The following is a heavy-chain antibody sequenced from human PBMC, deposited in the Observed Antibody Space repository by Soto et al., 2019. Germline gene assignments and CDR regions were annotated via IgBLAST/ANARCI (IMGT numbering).Heavy chain of an antibody. J-gene: IGHJ4*02. CDR1: GGTFSSDS. Sequence: QVQLVQSGAEVKKPGSSVKVSCKASGGTFSSDSFSWVRQAPGQGLEWKGGIIPMFDTPIYAQKFQDRVTITADESTSTAYMQLGSLRSGDTAVYYCARSGGLDRDFNYWGQGSLVTVSS. CDR3: ARSGGLDRDFNY. CDR2: IIPMFDTP. V-gene: IGHV1-69*12. D-gene: IGHD2-15*01.